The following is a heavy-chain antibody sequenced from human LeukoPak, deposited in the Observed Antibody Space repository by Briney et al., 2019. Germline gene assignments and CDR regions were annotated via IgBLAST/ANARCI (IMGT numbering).Heavy chain of an antibody. CDR1: GFTFSSYS. CDR3: AREQYSSPGRGMDV. CDR2: ISSSSSYI. D-gene: IGHD3-22*01. J-gene: IGHJ6*02. V-gene: IGHV3-21*04. Sequence: PGGSLRLSCAASGFTFSSYSMNWVRQAPGKGLEWVSSISSSSSYIYYADSVKGRFTISRDNAKNSLYLQMNSLRAEDTAVYYCAREQYSSPGRGMDVWGQGTTVTVSS.